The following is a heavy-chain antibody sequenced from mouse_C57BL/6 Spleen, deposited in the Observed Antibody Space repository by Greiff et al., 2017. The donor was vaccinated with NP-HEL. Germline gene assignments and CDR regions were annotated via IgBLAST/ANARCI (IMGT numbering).Heavy chain of an antibody. CDR1: GYTFTSYW. V-gene: IGHV1-52*01. CDR3: ARKAGAMDY. Sequence: QVQLQQPGAELVRPGSSVKLSCKASGYTFTSYWMHWVQQRPIQGLEWIGNIDPSDSETHYTQKFKDKATLTVDKSSSTAYMQLRSLTSEDSAVYDCARKAGAMDYWGQGTSVTVSS. CDR2: IDPSDSET. J-gene: IGHJ4*01.